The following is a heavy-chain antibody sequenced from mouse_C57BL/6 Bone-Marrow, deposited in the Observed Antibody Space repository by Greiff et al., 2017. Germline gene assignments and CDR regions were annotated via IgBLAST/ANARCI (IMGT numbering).Heavy chain of an antibody. CDR3: ARPYYSNYWYFDV. Sequence: QVQLQQPGAVLVKPGASVKMSCKASGYTFTRYWITWVKQRPGQGLEWIGDIYPVSGSTNYNEKFKSKATLSVDTSSSTAYMQLSTLTSEDSAVYYCARPYYSNYWYFDVWGTGTTVTVSA. CDR2: IYPVSGST. CDR1: GYTFTRYW. D-gene: IGHD2-5*01. J-gene: IGHJ1*03. V-gene: IGHV1-55*01.